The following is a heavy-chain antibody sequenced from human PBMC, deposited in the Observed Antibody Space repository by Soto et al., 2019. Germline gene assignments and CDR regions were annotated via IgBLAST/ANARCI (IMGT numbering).Heavy chain of an antibody. J-gene: IGHJ4*02. Sequence: QVPLVQSGAEVKKPGASVKVSCKTSGYTFTNFGISWVRQAPGQGLEWMGWISPYNGNTHYAQKFQGSVTITTNTSAGTAYIEPRRLRSDDTAVYYCARGGTPIDYWCQGTLVTVSS. CDR1: GYTFTNFG. D-gene: IGHD3-16*01. CDR3: ARGGTPIDY. V-gene: IGHV1-18*01. CDR2: ISPYNGNT.